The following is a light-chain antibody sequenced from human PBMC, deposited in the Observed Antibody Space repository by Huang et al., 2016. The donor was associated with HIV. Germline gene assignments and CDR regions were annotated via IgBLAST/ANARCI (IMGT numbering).Light chain of an antibody. CDR1: QAIGNS. J-gene: IGKJ4*01. CDR2: GSS. CDR3: QQLKSYPLT. Sequence: IHLTQSPSSRSALVGDRVTVTCRASQAIGNSLAWYQQGIGKAPQLLIYGSSTLQTGVAPRFSGNGSETDFTLTIASLLPGDFATYFCQQLKSYPLTFGGGT. V-gene: IGKV1-9*01.